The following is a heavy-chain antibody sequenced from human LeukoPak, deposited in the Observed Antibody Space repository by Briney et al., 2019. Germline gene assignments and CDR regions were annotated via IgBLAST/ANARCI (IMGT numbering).Heavy chain of an antibody. CDR3: ANDVEMATIDY. CDR1: RFTFSSYA. Sequence: GGSLGLSCAASRFTFSSYAMSWVRQAPGKGLEWVSAISGSGGSTYYADSVKGRFTISRDNSKNTLYLQMNSLRAEDTAVYYCANDVEMATIDYWGQGTLVTVSS. J-gene: IGHJ4*02. D-gene: IGHD5-24*01. V-gene: IGHV3-23*01. CDR2: ISGSGGST.